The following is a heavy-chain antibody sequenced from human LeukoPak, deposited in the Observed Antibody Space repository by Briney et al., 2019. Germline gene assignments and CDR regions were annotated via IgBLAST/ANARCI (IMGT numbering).Heavy chain of an antibody. V-gene: IGHV3-64*01. D-gene: IGHD4-17*01. CDR1: GFTFSNFA. CDR2: INNNGGST. Sequence: PGGSLRLSCAASGFTFSNFALHWVRQAPGMGLEYVSAINNNGGSTYYANSVKGRFTVSRDNSNNTLYLEMGSLRAEDTAVYYCAREGGNYADFRPPYYFDYWGQGALVTVSS. J-gene: IGHJ4*02. CDR3: AREGGNYADFRPPYYFDY.